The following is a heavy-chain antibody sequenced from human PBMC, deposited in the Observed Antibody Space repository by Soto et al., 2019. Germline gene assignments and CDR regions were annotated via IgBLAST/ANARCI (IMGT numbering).Heavy chain of an antibody. Sequence: PGESLKISCKGSGYSFTSYWISWVRQMPGKGLEWMGRIDPSDSYTNYSPSFQGHVTISADKSISTAYLQWSSLKASDTAMYYCAKVHSSPSENWGHGTLVSVCS. CDR2: IDPSDSYT. J-gene: IGHJ4*01. V-gene: IGHV5-10-1*01. CDR3: AKVHSSPSEN. D-gene: IGHD6-13*01. CDR1: GYSFTSYW.